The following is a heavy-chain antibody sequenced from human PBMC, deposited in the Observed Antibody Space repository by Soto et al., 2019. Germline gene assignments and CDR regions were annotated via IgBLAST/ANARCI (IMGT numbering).Heavy chain of an antibody. CDR2: IIPIFGTA. Sequence: SSVKVSCKASGGTFSSYAISWVRQAPGQGLEWMGGIIPIFGTANYAQKFQGRVTITADESTSTAYMELSSLRSEDTAVYYCARDRDPAGLLDYWGQGTLVTVSS. CDR1: GGTFSSYA. D-gene: IGHD4-17*01. V-gene: IGHV1-69*13. CDR3: ARDRDPAGLLDY. J-gene: IGHJ4*02.